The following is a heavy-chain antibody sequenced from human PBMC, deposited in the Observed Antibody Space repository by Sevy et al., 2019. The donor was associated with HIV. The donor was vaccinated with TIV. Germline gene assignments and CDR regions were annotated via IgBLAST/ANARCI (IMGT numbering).Heavy chain of an antibody. V-gene: IGHV1-3*01. CDR2: INAGNGNT. D-gene: IGHD2-15*01. Sequence: ASVKVSCKASGYTFTSYAMQWVRQAPGQRLEWMGWINAGNGNTKYSQKFQGRVTITRDTSASTAYMELSSLRSEDTAVYYCARTQGYCSGGSCYSSPFDYWGQGTLVTVSS. CDR3: ARTQGYCSGGSCYSSPFDY. J-gene: IGHJ4*02. CDR1: GYTFTSYA.